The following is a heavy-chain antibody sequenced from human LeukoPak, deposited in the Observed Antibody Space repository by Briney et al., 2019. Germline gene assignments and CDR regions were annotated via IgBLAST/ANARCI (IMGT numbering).Heavy chain of an antibody. D-gene: IGHD3-22*01. CDR2: ISSSSSYI. Sequence: ETLSLTCTVSGGSISSSSYYWGWIRQPPGKGLEWVSSISSSSSYIYYADSVKGRFTISRDNAKNSLYLQMNSLRAEDTAVYYCARDDYYYDSSGLNWGQGTLVTVSS. CDR1: GGSISSSS. J-gene: IGHJ4*02. CDR3: ARDDYYYDSSGLN. V-gene: IGHV3-21*01.